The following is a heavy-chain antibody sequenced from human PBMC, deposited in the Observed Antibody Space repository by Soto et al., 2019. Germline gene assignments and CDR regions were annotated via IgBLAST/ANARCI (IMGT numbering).Heavy chain of an antibody. Sequence: QVQLQESGPGLVKPSQTLSLTCTVSGASISSGRSYWSWIRQHPVKGLEWIGYMFYSGSPYYHPSFTRRVNISADTSKNQFSLRLTSVTPADTAVYYCARDNGYGHFDSWGQGTLVTVSS. CDR2: MFYSGSP. CDR1: GASISSGRSY. CDR3: ARDNGYGHFDS. J-gene: IGHJ4*02. V-gene: IGHV4-31*03. D-gene: IGHD5-12*01.